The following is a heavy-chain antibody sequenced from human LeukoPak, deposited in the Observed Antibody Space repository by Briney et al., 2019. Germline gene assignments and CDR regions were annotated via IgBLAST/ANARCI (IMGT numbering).Heavy chain of an antibody. CDR3: VRPSESWLGQGL. CDR1: GFTFRRNW. Sequence: GGSLRLSCAASGFTFRRNWMHWVRQAPGKGLVWVSRINIDGSVTDYADSVKGRFTISRDNGKKTLYLHMDSLRAEDTAVYYCVRPSESWLGQGLWGQGTLVTVSS. D-gene: IGHD6-25*01. V-gene: IGHV3-74*01. J-gene: IGHJ4*02. CDR2: INIDGSVT.